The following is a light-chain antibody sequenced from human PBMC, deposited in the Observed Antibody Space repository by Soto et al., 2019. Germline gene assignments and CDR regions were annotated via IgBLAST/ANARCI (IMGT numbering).Light chain of an antibody. V-gene: IGKV3-20*01. J-gene: IGKJ1*01. CDR1: QSVSNNY. Sequence: EIVLPQSPGTMSLSPGEMATLSCRASQSVSNNYLAWYQQKPGQAPRLLIYGASNRATGIQDRFSGSGSGTDFTLTISRLEPEDFEVYYCQQYGSSGKFGQGTTVDIK. CDR2: GAS. CDR3: QQYGSSGK.